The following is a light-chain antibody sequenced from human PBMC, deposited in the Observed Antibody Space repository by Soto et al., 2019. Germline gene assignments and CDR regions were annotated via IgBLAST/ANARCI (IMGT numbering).Light chain of an antibody. CDR3: QQSCSTPT. CDR1: QRINTY. CDR2: SAT. J-gene: IGKJ5*01. Sequence: DMQMTQCPSSLSTSIGDRVTITCRVSQRINTYLNWYRQKPGKAPELLVYSATNLQSGVPSRFSGSGSGTDCTLTISGLQPEDFATYYCQQSCSTPTFGQGTVLDIK. V-gene: IGKV1-39*01.